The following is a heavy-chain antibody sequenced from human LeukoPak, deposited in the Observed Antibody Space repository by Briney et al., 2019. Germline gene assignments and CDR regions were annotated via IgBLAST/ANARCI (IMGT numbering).Heavy chain of an antibody. CDR1: GFTFSSYS. CDR3: ARDPSGVYFDY. Sequence: GGSLGLSCAASGFTFSSYSMNWVRQAPGKGLEWVSSISSSSSYIYYADSVKGRFTISRDNAKNSLYLQMNSLRAEDTAVYYCARDPSGVYFDYWGQGTLVTVSS. D-gene: IGHD3-10*01. V-gene: IGHV3-21*01. J-gene: IGHJ4*02. CDR2: ISSSSSYI.